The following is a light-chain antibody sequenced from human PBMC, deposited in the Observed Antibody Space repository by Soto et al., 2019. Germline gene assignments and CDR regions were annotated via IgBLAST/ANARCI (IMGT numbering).Light chain of an antibody. CDR3: QQYYSYPTIS. Sequence: IQMTQSPSSVSASVGDRVTITCRASQGISSYLAWYRQKPGKAPKLLIYAASTLQSGVPSRFSGSGSGTDFTLTISCLQSEDFATYYCQQYYSYPTISFGQGTRLEIK. V-gene: IGKV1-8*01. J-gene: IGKJ5*01. CDR2: AAS. CDR1: QGISSY.